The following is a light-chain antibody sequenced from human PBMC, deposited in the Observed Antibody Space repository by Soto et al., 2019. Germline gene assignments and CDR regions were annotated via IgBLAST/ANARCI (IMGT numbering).Light chain of an antibody. V-gene: IGKV3-20*01. CDR3: QQYNNWPPYT. Sequence: EIVLTQSPGTLSLSPGESATLSCRANQVVSTSYLAWYQQKPGQAPRLLIYHASDRAAGIPDRFSGSGSGTDFTLTISRLEPEDFAVYYCQQYNNWPPYTFGQGTKLEIK. J-gene: IGKJ2*01. CDR2: HAS. CDR1: QVVSTSY.